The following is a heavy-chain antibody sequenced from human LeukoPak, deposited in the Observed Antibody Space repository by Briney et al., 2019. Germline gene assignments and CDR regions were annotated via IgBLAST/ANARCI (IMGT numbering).Heavy chain of an antibody. CDR1: GYSFTSYW. V-gene: IGHV5-10-1*01. D-gene: IGHD6-13*01. CDR2: IDPSDSYT. Sequence: GKSLKISCKGSGYSFTSYWISWVRQMPGKGLEWMGRIDPSDSYTNYSPSFQGHVTISADKSISTAYLQWSSLKASDTAMYYCASGHSSSWYSYFQHWGQGTLVTVSS. CDR3: ASGHSSSWYSYFQH. J-gene: IGHJ1*01.